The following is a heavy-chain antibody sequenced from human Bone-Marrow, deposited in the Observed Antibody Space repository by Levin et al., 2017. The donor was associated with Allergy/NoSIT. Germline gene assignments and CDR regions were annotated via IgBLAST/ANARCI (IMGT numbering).Heavy chain of an antibody. CDR2: ISASGGAT. Sequence: PGGSLRLSCVASGFTFSSYAMSWVRQTPGKGLEWVSSISASGGATLYADSVRGRFTISRDNSKNTLYLQMDSLGVEDTAVYFCAKDLVGILTGYYRYWGQGTMVTVSS. CDR1: GFTFSSYA. J-gene: IGHJ4*02. CDR3: AKDLVGILTGYYRY. D-gene: IGHD3-9*01. V-gene: IGHV3-23*01.